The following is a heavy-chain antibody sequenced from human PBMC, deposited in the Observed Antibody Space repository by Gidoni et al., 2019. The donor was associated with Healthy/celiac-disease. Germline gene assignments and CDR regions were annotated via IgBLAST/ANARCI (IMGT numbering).Heavy chain of an antibody. Sequence: QVQLVESGGGVVQPGRSLRLSRAASGFTFSSYGMHWVRQAPGKGLEWVAVISYDGSNKYYADSVKGRFTISRDNSKNTLYLQMNSLRAEDTAVYYCAKDAHYDSSGYPDYWGQGTLVTVSS. CDR3: AKDAHYDSSGYPDY. J-gene: IGHJ4*02. D-gene: IGHD3-22*01. CDR1: GFTFSSYG. V-gene: IGHV3-30*18. CDR2: ISYDGSNK.